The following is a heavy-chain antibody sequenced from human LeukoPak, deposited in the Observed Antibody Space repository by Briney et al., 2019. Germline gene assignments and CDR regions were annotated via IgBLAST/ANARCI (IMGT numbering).Heavy chain of an antibody. Sequence: SETLSLTCTVSGGSISSYYWSWIRQPAGKGLEWIGRIHTSGSTNYNPSLKSRVTMSVDTSKNQFSLKLSSVTAADTAVYYCARDPGDCSGGSCYSLDYFDYWGQGTLVTVSS. CDR2: IHTSGST. D-gene: IGHD2-15*01. CDR3: ARDPGDCSGGSCYSLDYFDY. CDR1: GGSISSYY. J-gene: IGHJ4*02. V-gene: IGHV4-4*07.